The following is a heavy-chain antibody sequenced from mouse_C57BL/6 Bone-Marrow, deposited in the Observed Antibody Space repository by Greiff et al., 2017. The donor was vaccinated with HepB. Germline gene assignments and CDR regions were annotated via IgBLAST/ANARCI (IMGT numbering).Heavy chain of an antibody. CDR3: TNGNPYYYAMDY. Sequence: VQLQQSGAELVRPGASVKLSCTASGFNIKDDYMHWVKQRPEQGLEWIGWIDPENGDTEYASKFQGKATITADTSSNTAYLQLSSLTSDDTAVYYCTNGNPYYYAMDYWGQGTSVTVSA. J-gene: IGHJ4*01. V-gene: IGHV14-4*01. CDR1: GFNIKDDY. CDR2: IDPENGDT. D-gene: IGHD2-1*01.